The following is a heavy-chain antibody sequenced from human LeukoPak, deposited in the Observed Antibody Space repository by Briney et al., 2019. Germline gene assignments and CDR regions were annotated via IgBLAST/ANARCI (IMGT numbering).Heavy chain of an antibody. J-gene: IGHJ4*02. V-gene: IGHV3-23*01. Sequence: GGSLRLSCAASGFTFSSFAMSWVRQAPGQGLEWVSAMSGSGGMTYSADSVKGRFTISRDNSKDTLYMQMNSLSVEDTAIYFCAKGPFFYYDASGYNYFESWAQGTLVTVSS. CDR2: MSGSGGMT. CDR3: AKGPFFYYDASGYNYFES. CDR1: GFTFSSFA. D-gene: IGHD3-22*01.